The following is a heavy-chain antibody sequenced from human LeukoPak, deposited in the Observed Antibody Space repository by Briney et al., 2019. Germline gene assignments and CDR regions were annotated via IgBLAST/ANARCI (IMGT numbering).Heavy chain of an antibody. CDR3: ARHQPNYYDSSGQTLFDY. J-gene: IGHJ4*02. Sequence: GESLKISCQGSGYSFTSYWISWVRQMPGKGLEWMGRIDPSDSYTNYSPSFQGHVTISADKSISTAYLQWSSLKASDTAMYYCARHQPNYYDSSGQTLFDYWGQGTLVTVSS. CDR2: IDPSDSYT. CDR1: GYSFTSYW. V-gene: IGHV5-10-1*01. D-gene: IGHD3-22*01.